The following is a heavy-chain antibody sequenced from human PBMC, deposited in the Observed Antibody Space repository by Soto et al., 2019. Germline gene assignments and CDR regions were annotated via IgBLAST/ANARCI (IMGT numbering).Heavy chain of an antibody. V-gene: IGHV3-23*01. J-gene: IGHJ5*02. CDR2: IRGTGLNT. CDR3: AKRASPANIDNWFDH. Sequence: PXGSLRLSCVGSGFVFKNFAINWVRQPPGKGLEWVSVIRGTGLNTYYAASVKGRFNISRDNSKNTVYLQMDSLKVEDTAVYYCAKRASPANIDNWFDHWGPGTQVTVSS. CDR1: GFVFKNFA.